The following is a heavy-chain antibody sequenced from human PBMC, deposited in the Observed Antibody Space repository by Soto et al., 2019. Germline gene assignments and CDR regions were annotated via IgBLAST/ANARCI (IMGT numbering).Heavy chain of an antibody. V-gene: IGHV3-9*01. CDR3: AKEMDCTGGSCAFFDFSNHAFEY. CDR2: ISWNSDKI. Sequence: PGGSLRLSCAASGFTFNDFAMHWVRQAPGKGLEWVSGISWNSDKIDYADSVKGRFTISRDNAKNSLYLQMSSLRVEDTALYYCAKEMDCTGGSCAFFDFSNHAFEYWGQGTLVTVSS. D-gene: IGHD2-15*01. J-gene: IGHJ4*02. CDR1: GFTFNDFA.